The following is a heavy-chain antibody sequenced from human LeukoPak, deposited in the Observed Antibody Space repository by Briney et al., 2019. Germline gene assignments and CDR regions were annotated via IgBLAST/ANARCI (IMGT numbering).Heavy chain of an antibody. Sequence: SETLSLTCAVSGVSISSYYWSWIRQHPGKGLEWIGYLSDVGTNDYNPSLKGRVTISRDTSKNQFSLRRSSVTAADAAVYHCARDKAPGGKRWFDPWGQGALVIVSS. CDR1: GVSISSYY. CDR3: ARDKAPGGKRWFDP. D-gene: IGHD4-23*01. V-gene: IGHV4-59*01. CDR2: LSDVGTN. J-gene: IGHJ5*02.